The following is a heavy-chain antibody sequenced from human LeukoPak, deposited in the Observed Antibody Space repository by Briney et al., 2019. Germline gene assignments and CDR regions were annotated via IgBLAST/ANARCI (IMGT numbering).Heavy chain of an antibody. J-gene: IGHJ3*02. D-gene: IGHD1-26*01. CDR1: GFTFSSYG. CDR2: ISYDGSNK. V-gene: IGHV3-30*03. Sequence: GRSLRLSCAASGFTFSSYGMHWVRHAPGKGLEWVAVISYDGSNKYYADSVKGRFTISRDNAKNSLYLQMNSLRAEDTAVYYCAREGWELLKGDDAFDIWGQGTMVTVSS. CDR3: AREGWELLKGDDAFDI.